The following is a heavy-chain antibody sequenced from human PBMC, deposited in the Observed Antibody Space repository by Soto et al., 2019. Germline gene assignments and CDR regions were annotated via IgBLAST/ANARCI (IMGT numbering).Heavy chain of an antibody. Sequence: SETLSLTCTVSGGSISSSSYYWGWIRQPPGKGLEWIGSIYYSGSTYYNPSLKSRVTISVDTSKNQFSLKLSSVTAADTAVYYCARHEASITIFGVVINWWFDPWGQGTLVTVSS. CDR1: GGSISSSSYY. CDR3: ARHEASITIFGVVINWWFDP. D-gene: IGHD3-3*01. CDR2: IYYSGST. J-gene: IGHJ5*02. V-gene: IGHV4-39*01.